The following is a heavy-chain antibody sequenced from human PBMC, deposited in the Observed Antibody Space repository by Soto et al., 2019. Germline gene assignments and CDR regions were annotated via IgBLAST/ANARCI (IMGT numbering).Heavy chain of an antibody. D-gene: IGHD3-22*01. CDR2: ISYDGSNK. V-gene: IGHV3-30*18. CDR3: AKGGYDSSGYYRDVGYYFDY. J-gene: IGHJ4*02. CDR1: GFTFSSYG. Sequence: QVQLVESGGGVVQPGRSLRLSCAASGFTFSSYGMHWVRQAPGKGLEWVAVISYDGSNKYYADSVKGRFTISRDNSKNTLYLQMNSLRAEDTAVYYCAKGGYDSSGYYRDVGYYFDYWGQGTLVTVSS.